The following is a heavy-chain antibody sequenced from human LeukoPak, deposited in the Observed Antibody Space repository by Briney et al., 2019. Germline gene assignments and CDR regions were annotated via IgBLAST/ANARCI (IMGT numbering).Heavy chain of an antibody. CDR3: TANGSFDY. D-gene: IGHD3-10*01. Sequence: GGSLRRSCAASGFTFSNAWMSWVRQAPGKGLEWVGRIKKKSDGETTDYAAPVRGRFTISRDDSKNTLYLQMNSLKTEDTAVYYCTANGSFDYWGQGTLVTVSS. CDR2: IKKKSDGETT. J-gene: IGHJ4*02. CDR1: GFTFSNAW. V-gene: IGHV3-15*01.